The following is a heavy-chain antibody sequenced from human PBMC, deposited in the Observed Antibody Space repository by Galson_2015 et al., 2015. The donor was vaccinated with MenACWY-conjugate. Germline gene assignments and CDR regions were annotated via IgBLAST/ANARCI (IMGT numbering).Heavy chain of an antibody. CDR1: GFTFSKCR. CDR2: ISNDGTN. CDR3: AREVYGAYVTYWYFDL. Sequence: SLRLSCAASGFTFSKCRMHWVRQAPGKGLEWVAVISNDGTNKYVDAVKGRFTISRDYSNNTLYLQMNILRPEDTAVYYCAREVYGAYVTYWYFDLWGRGTLVTVSS. D-gene: IGHD4-17*01. J-gene: IGHJ2*01. V-gene: IGHV3-30*03.